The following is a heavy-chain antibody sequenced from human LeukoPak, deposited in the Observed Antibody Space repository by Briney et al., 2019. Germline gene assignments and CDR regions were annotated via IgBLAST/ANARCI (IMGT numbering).Heavy chain of an antibody. J-gene: IGHJ6*03. D-gene: IGHD6-19*01. CDR3: ARGNAYSSGWYYYMDV. CDR2: INPNSGGT. CDR1: GYTFTGYY. V-gene: IGHV1-2*02. Sequence: ASVKVSCKASGYTFTGYYMHWVRQAPGQGLEWMGWINPNSGGTNYAQKFQGRVTMTRDTSISTAYMELSRLRSDDTAVYYCARGNAYSSGWYYYMDVWGKGTTVTVSS.